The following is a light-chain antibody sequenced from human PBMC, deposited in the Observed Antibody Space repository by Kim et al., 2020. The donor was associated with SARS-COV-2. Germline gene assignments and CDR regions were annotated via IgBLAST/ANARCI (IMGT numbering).Light chain of an antibody. Sequence: GQCVPISGSGSTPSNGSTTASWYRKLQGPAPNRLLYGNDQRPAGAPDRFSGSKSGTSASLAISGLQSEDEADYYCAAWDDSLNGPVFGGGTQLTVL. CDR3: AAWDDSLNGPV. V-gene: IGLV1-44*01. CDR2: GND. CDR1: TPSNGSTT. J-gene: IGLJ2*01.